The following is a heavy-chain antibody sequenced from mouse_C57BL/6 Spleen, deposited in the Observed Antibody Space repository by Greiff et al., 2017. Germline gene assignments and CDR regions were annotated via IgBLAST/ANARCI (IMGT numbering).Heavy chain of an antibody. D-gene: IGHD2-3*01. CDR3: ARSSFYDGYWYFDV. CDR2: IYPGDGDT. V-gene: IGHV1-80*01. Sequence: QVQLQQSGAELVKPGASVKISCKASGYAFSSYWMNWVKQRPGKGLEWIGQIYPGDGDTNYNGKFKGKATLTADKSSSTAYMQLSSLTSEDSAVYFCARSSFYDGYWYFDVWGTGTTVTVSS. CDR1: GYAFSSYW. J-gene: IGHJ1*03.